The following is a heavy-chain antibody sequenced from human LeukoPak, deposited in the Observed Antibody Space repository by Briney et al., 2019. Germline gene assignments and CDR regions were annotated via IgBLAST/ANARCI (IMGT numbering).Heavy chain of an antibody. D-gene: IGHD3-22*01. CDR1: GYTFTSYY. CDR2: INPSGGST. Sequence: ASVKVSCKASGYTFTSYYMHWVRQAPGQGLEWMGIINPSGGSTSYAQKFQGRVTMTRDTSTSTVYMELSSLRSVDTAMYYCARPGRGYDSSGYDLGYWGQGTLVTVSS. V-gene: IGHV1-46*01. J-gene: IGHJ4*02. CDR3: ARPGRGYDSSGYDLGY.